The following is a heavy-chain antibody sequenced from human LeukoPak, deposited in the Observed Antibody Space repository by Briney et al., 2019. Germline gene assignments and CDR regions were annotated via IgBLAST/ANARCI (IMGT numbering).Heavy chain of an antibody. CDR3: ARDPAVVVPAAIRQFWFDP. J-gene: IGHJ5*02. D-gene: IGHD2-2*01. V-gene: IGHV1-2*02. CDR2: INPNSGGT. CDR1: GYTSTGYY. Sequence: ASVKVSCKASGYTSTGYYMHWVRQAPGQGLEWMGWINPNSGGTNYAQKFQGRVTMTRDTSISTAYMELSRLRSDDTAVYYCARDPAVVVPAAIRQFWFDPWGQGTLVTVSS.